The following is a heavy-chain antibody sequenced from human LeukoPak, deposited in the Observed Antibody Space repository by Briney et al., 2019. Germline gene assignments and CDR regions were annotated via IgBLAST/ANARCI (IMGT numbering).Heavy chain of an antibody. Sequence: GASVKVSCKASGGTFSSYAISWVRQAPGQGLEWMGWMNPNSGNTGYAQKFQGRVTMTRNTSISTAYMELSSLRSEDTAVYYCARGHYGSSWYYYYYYMDVWGKGTTVAVSS. D-gene: IGHD6-13*01. CDR3: ARGHYGSSWYYYYYYMDV. CDR2: MNPNSGNT. CDR1: GGTFSSYA. J-gene: IGHJ6*03. V-gene: IGHV1-8*02.